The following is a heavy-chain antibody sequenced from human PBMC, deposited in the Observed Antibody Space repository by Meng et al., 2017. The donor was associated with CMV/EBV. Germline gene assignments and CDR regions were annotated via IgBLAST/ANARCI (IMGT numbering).Heavy chain of an antibody. CDR3: ASSYNWNYYYGMDV. CDR1: GYTFTGYY. V-gene: IGHV1-2*02. CDR2: INPNSGGT. Sequence: ASVKVSCKASGYTFTGYYMHWARQAPGQGLEWMGWINPNSGGTNYAQKFQGRVTMTRDTSISTAYMELSRLRSDDTAVYYCASSYNWNYYYGMDVWGQGTTVTVSS. D-gene: IGHD1-20*01. J-gene: IGHJ6*02.